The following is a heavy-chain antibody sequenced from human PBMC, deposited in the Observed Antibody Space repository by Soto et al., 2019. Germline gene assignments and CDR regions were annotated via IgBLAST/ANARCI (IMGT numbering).Heavy chain of an antibody. D-gene: IGHD5-18*01. CDR1: GFTFSSYA. V-gene: IGHV3-23*01. Sequence: EVQLLESGGGLVQPGGSLRLSCAASGFTFSSYAMSWVRQAPGKGLEWVSTISGSGGSTYYADSVKGRFTISRDNSRNTLYLQMNSPRAEDTAVYYCAKILPGYNYGGFDYWGQGTLVTVSS. CDR3: AKILPGYNYGGFDY. J-gene: IGHJ4*02. CDR2: ISGSGGST.